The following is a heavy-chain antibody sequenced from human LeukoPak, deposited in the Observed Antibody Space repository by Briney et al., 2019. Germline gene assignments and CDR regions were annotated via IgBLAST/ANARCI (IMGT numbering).Heavy chain of an antibody. D-gene: IGHD3-10*01. CDR2: ISYDGSNK. Sequence: GGSLRLSCAASGFTFSSYAMHWVRQAPGKGLEWVAVISYDGSNKYYADSVKGRFTISRDNSKNTLYLQMNSLRAEDTAVYYCARVHVPYYYGSGSYYGGAFDIWGQGTMVTVSS. V-gene: IGHV3-30-3*01. J-gene: IGHJ3*02. CDR1: GFTFSSYA. CDR3: ARVHVPYYYGSGSYYGGAFDI.